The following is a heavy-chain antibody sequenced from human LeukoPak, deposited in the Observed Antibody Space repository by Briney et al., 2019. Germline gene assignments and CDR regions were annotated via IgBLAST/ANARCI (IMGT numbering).Heavy chain of an antibody. Sequence: GGSLRLSCAASGFTFSDYYMSWIRQAPGKGLEWVTFIGYDGSNKYYADSVKGRFTISRDNSKNTLYLEMNSLRVEDTAVYYCSCDGAYGSGSSPHYYMDVWGKGTTVTVSS. D-gene: IGHD3-10*01. CDR3: SCDGAYGSGSSPHYYMDV. J-gene: IGHJ6*03. CDR1: GFTFSDYY. CDR2: IGYDGSNK. V-gene: IGHV3-30*02.